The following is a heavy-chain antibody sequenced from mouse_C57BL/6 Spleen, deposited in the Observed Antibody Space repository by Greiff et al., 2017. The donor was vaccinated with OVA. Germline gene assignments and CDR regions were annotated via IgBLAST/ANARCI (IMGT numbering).Heavy chain of an antibody. D-gene: IGHD1-1*01. CDR3: ARSGFYYYGAMDY. Sequence: VQLQQSGPELVKPGASVKISCKASGYTFTDYYMNWVKQSHGKSLEWIGDINPNNGGTSYNQKFKGKATLTVDKSSSTAYMELRSLTSEDSAVYYCARSGFYYYGAMDYWGQGTSVTVSS. CDR2: INPNNGGT. J-gene: IGHJ4*01. CDR1: GYTFTDYY. V-gene: IGHV1-26*01.